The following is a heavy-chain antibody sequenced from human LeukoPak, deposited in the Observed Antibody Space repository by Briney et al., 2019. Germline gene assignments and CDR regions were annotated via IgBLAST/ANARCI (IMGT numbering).Heavy chain of an antibody. J-gene: IGHJ4*02. V-gene: IGHV3-7*03. CDR2: IKQDGSEK. D-gene: IGHD3-10*01. Sequence: GGSLRLSCAASGFTFISYWMSWVRQAPGKGLEWVANIKQDGSEKYYVDSVKDRFTISRDNSKNTLYLQMNSPRAEDTAVYYCAKDYYGSGSGIYKKQRPYYFDYWGQGTLVTVSS. CDR1: GFTFISYW. CDR3: AKDYYGSGSGIYKKQRPYYFDY.